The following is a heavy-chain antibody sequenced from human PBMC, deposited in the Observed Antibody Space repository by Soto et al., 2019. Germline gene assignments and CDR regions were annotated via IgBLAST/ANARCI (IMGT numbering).Heavy chain of an antibody. CDR3: ARGRRANNGRYCSGGSCRSAFDI. CDR1: SGAFGGSS. V-gene: IGHV4-34*01. D-gene: IGHD2-15*01. J-gene: IGHJ3*02. CDR2: INHSGST. Sequence: SCVTRSVTRSSWSGAFGGSSCRRSPAPPGKGVELIGEINHSGSTNYNPSLKSRVTISVDTSKNQFSLKLSSVTAADTAVYYCARGRRANNGRYCSGGSCRSAFDIWGQGTMVT.